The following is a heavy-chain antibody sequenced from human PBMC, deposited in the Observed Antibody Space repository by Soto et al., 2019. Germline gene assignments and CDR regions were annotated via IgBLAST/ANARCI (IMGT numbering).Heavy chain of an antibody. D-gene: IGHD5-12*01. Sequence: SETLSLTCTVSGGSISSGDYYWSWIRQPSGKGLEWIGYIYYSGSTYYNPSLKSRVTISVDTSKNQFSLKLSSVTAADTAVYYCASRRGYSGYDRAFDYWGQGTLVTVSS. CDR1: GGSISSGDYY. V-gene: IGHV4-30-4*01. J-gene: IGHJ4*02. CDR3: ASRRGYSGYDRAFDY. CDR2: IYYSGST.